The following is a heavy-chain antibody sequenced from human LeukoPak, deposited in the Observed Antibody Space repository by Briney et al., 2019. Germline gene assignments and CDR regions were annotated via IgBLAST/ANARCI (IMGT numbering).Heavy chain of an antibody. CDR2: INHSGST. Sequence: SETLSLTCAVYGGSFSGYYWSWIRQPPGKGLEWIGEINHSGSTNYNLSLKSRVTISVDTSKNQFSLKLSSVTAADTAVYYCARGGITIFGVVRSYYYGMDVWGQGTTVTVSS. CDR1: GGSFSGYY. V-gene: IGHV4-34*01. J-gene: IGHJ6*02. CDR3: ARGGITIFGVVRSYYYGMDV. D-gene: IGHD3-3*01.